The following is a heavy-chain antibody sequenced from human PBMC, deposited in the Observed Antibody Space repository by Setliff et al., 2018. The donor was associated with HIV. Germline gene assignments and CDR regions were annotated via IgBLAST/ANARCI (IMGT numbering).Heavy chain of an antibody. Sequence: SETLSLTCTVSGDFFSTDYYWSWIRQPPGKGLEWIGYIYDSGSTNYNPSLKSRVTISVDTSRNQFSLKLSSVTAADTAVYFCARGGDSSASDHWGQGTLVTVSS. CDR1: GDFFSTDYY. D-gene: IGHD6-19*01. V-gene: IGHV4-59*01. CDR2: IYDSGST. CDR3: ARGGDSSASDH. J-gene: IGHJ4*02.